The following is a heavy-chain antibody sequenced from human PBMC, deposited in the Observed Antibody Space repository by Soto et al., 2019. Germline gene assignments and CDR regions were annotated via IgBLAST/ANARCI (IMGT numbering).Heavy chain of an antibody. CDR1: AFTVRSNY. Sequence: EVQLVETGGGLVQPGGSLRLSCAASAFTVRSNYLSWVLQAPGKGLEWVSALSSDGGAYYTDSVKGRFAISRDNSKNTLYLQMDSLTAEDTAVYYCARDVIAVAGSADYWGQGTLVTVSS. CDR2: LSSDGGA. V-gene: IGHV3-53*02. CDR3: ARDVIAVAGSADY. D-gene: IGHD6-19*01. J-gene: IGHJ4*02.